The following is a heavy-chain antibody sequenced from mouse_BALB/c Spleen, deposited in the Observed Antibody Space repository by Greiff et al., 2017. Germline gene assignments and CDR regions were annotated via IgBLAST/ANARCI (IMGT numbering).Heavy chain of an antibody. Sequence: EVQLQESGGGLVKPGGSLKLSCAASGFAFSSYAMSWVRQTPEKRLEWVASISSGGSTYYPDSVKGRFTISRDNARNILYLQMSSLRSEDTAMYYCARGYDGYYDAMDYWGQGTSVTVSS. J-gene: IGHJ4*01. D-gene: IGHD2-3*01. CDR1: GFAFSSYA. CDR3: ARGYDGYYDAMDY. V-gene: IGHV5-6-5*01. CDR2: ISSGGST.